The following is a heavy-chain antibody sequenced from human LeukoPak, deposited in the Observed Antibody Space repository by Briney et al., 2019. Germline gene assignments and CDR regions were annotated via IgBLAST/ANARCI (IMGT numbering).Heavy chain of an antibody. CDR2: NIPIFGTA. CDR1: GGTFSSYA. CDR3: AQSPEGYCSSTSCFDY. Sequence: SVKVSCTASGGTFSSYAISWVRQAPGQGLEWMGGNIPIFGTANYAQKFQGRVTITADESTSTAYMELSSLRSEDTAVYYCAQSPEGYCSSTSCFDYWGQGTLVTVSS. V-gene: IGHV1-69*13. D-gene: IGHD2-2*01. J-gene: IGHJ4*02.